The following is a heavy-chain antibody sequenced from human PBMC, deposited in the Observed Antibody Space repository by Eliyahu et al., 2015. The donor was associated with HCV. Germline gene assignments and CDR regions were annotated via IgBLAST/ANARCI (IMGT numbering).Heavy chain of an antibody. Sequence: QVQLVQSGAEVKKPGSSVKVSCEASGGSFSSYGITWVRQPPGQGLEWMGVIIPGFGAPTYAPKFQGRVTITADESTRTAYMEVSSLRSDDTAMYYCAITITASRSFDYWSQGTLVTVSS. CDR2: IIPGFGAP. D-gene: IGHD1-14*01. V-gene: IGHV1-69*01. CDR1: GGSFSSYG. J-gene: IGHJ4*02. CDR3: AITITASRSFDY.